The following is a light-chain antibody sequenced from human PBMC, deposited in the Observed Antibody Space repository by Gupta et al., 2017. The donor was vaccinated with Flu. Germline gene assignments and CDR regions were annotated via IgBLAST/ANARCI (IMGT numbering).Light chain of an antibody. Sequence: DITMAQSPSSLSASLGDRVTITCRANQTISNYLSWYQQKPGKAPKLLISAASNLESGVPSRFRGSGGGTSFTLTINSLQPEDFATYCCQQSDSFPRTFGPGTKVEIQ. J-gene: IGKJ1*01. V-gene: IGKV1-39*01. CDR3: QQSDSFPRT. CDR1: QTISNY. CDR2: AAS.